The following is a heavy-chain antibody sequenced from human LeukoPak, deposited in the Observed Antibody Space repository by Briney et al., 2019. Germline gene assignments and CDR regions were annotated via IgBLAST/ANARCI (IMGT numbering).Heavy chain of an antibody. CDR3: AREGGNCSGGSCYSGAFDI. Sequence: PSETLSLTCAVSGGSISSGTYSWTWMRQPPGKGLEWIGYIYNSGSTFNNPSLNSRFTISVDTSKNQFSLKLSSVTAADTAMYYCAREGGNCSGGSCYSGAFDIWGQGTLVTVSS. CDR2: IYNSGST. CDR1: GGSISSGTYS. J-gene: IGHJ3*02. V-gene: IGHV4-30-4*07. D-gene: IGHD2-15*01.